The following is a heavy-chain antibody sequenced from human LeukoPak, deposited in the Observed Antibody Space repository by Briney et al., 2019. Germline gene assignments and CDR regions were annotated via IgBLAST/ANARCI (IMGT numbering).Heavy chain of an antibody. CDR1: GGSFSGYY. J-gene: IGHJ5*02. CDR2: INHSGST. V-gene: IGHV4-34*01. D-gene: IGHD3-10*01. CDR3: ARGIHRVVNYYGSGSYFWFDP. Sequence: PSETLSLTCAVYGGSFSGYYWSWIRQPPGKGLEWIGEINHSGSTNYNPSLKSRVTISVDTSKNQFSLKLSSVTAADTAVYYCARGIHRVVNYYGSGSYFWFDPWGQGTLVTVSS.